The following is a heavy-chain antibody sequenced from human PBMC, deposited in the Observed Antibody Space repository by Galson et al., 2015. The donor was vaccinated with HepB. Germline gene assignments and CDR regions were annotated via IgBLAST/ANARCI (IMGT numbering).Heavy chain of an antibody. Sequence: SLRLSCAASGFTFSSYAMNWVRQAPGKGLDWVSYISSSGNYIYYADSVKGRFTISRDNGRNSLYLQMNSLRPEDTAVYYCARTYEPLLGGPDLWGQGTLVTVSS. CDR2: ISSSGNYI. CDR1: GFTFSSYA. J-gene: IGHJ5*02. V-gene: IGHV3-21*01. CDR3: ARTYEPLLGGPDL. D-gene: IGHD2-21*02.